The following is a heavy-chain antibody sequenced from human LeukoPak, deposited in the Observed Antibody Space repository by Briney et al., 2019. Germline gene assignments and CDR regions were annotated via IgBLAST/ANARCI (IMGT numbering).Heavy chain of an antibody. CDR3: ARDLSCYYDSSGYYCRYYYGMDV. D-gene: IGHD3-22*01. CDR2: ISSSSSTI. J-gene: IGHJ6*02. Sequence: GGSLRLSCAASGFTFSNYNMNWVRQAPGKGLEWVSYISSSSSTIYYADSVKGRFTISRDNAKNSLYLQMNSLRAEDTAVYYCARDLSCYYDSSGYYCRYYYGMDVWGQGTTVTVSS. CDR1: GFTFSNYN. V-gene: IGHV3-48*04.